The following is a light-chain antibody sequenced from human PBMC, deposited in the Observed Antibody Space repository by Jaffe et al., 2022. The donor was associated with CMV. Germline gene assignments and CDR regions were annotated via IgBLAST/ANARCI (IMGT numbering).Light chain of an antibody. V-gene: IGLV3-19*01. CDR1: SLRSYY. Sequence: SSELTQDPAVSVALGQTVRITCQGDSLRSYYASWYQQKPGQAPVLVIYGKNNRPSGIPDRFSGSSSGNTASLTITGAQAEDEADYYCNSRDSSGNRIGVFGGGTKLTVL. CDR2: GKN. J-gene: IGLJ2*01. CDR3: NSRDSSGNRIGV.